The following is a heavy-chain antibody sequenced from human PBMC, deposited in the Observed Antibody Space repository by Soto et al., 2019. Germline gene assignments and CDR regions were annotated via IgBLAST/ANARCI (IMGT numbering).Heavy chain of an antibody. V-gene: IGHV1-8*01. Sequence: ASVNVSCTASGYTFPTYDISWVRQATGQGLEWMGWMNPYSGNTGYAQKFQGRVTVTRNTSISTVYMELSGLRPDDTAVYYCARRKERSGNHYFEYWGQG. CDR3: ARRKERSGNHYFEY. CDR2: MNPYSGNT. J-gene: IGHJ4*02. D-gene: IGHD1-26*01. CDR1: GYTFPTYD.